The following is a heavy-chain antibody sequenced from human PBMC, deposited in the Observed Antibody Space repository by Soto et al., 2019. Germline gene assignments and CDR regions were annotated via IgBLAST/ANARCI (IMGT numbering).Heavy chain of an antibody. CDR3: ARVAWAQQLWFPFGAFDI. D-gene: IGHD5-18*01. CDR2: INAGNGNT. V-gene: IGHV1-3*01. J-gene: IGHJ3*02. Sequence: ASVKVSCKASGYTFTSYAMHWVRQAPGQRLEWMGWINAGNGNTKYSQKFQGRVTITRDTSASTAYMELSSLRSEDTAVYYFARVAWAQQLWFPFGAFDIWGQGTMVTVSS. CDR1: GYTFTSYA.